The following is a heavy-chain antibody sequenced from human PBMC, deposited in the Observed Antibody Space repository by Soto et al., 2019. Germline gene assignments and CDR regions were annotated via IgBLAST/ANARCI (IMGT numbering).Heavy chain of an antibody. CDR2: IFYSGST. Sequence: QVQLQESGPGLVKPSQTLSLTCTVSGGSISSGDYYWSWIRQPPGKGLEWIGYIFYSGSTYYNPTSKSRITISVHKAYLHFSLTLSSATAADTPVYYCARWSGDGLHFDYWGQGTLVTVS. D-gene: IGHD2-15*01. CDR1: GGSISSGDYY. J-gene: IGHJ4*02. V-gene: IGHV4-30-4*01. CDR3: ARWSGDGLHFDY.